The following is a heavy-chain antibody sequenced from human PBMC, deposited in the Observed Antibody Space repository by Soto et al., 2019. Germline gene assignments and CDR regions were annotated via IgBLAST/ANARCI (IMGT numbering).Heavy chain of an antibody. CDR2: ISSSSSNI. D-gene: IGHD5-12*01. CDR3: ARDNGYDAATLDY. J-gene: IGHJ4*02. CDR1: GFTFSTCS. V-gene: IGHV3-21*02. Sequence: EVQLVESGGGLVKPGGSLRLSCAASGFTFSTCSMNWVSQAPGKGLEWVSSISSSSSNIYYADSVKGRFTFSRDNAKNSLYLQMNGLRADDTAVYYCARDNGYDAATLDYWVQVTLVTVSS.